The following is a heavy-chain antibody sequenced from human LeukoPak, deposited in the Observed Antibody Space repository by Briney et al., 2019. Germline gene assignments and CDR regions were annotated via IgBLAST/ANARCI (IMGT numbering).Heavy chain of an antibody. Sequence: EGSLRLSCAASGFNFGEFWMAWVRQTPGMGLEWVADIKEDGSESFYVDSVKGRFTISRDNSKNTLYLQMNSLRAEDTAVYYCARVDYGDFSGAFDIWGQGTMVTVSS. J-gene: IGHJ3*02. CDR2: IKEDGSES. D-gene: IGHD4-17*01. CDR3: ARVDYGDFSGAFDI. CDR1: GFNFGEFW. V-gene: IGHV3-7*01.